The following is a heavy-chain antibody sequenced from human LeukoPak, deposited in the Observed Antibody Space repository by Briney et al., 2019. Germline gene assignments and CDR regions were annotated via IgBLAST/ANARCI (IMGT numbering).Heavy chain of an antibody. V-gene: IGHV3-23*01. D-gene: IGHD3-22*01. J-gene: IGHJ4*02. CDR1: GFTFSSYA. Sequence: SGGSLRLSCAASGFTFSSYAMSWVRQAPGKGLEWVSAISGSGGSTYYADSVKGRFTISRDNSKNTLYLQMNSLRAEDTAVYYCAKDASAYYDSSGYYLDYWGQGTLVTVSS. CDR3: AKDASAYYDSSGYYLDY. CDR2: ISGSGGST.